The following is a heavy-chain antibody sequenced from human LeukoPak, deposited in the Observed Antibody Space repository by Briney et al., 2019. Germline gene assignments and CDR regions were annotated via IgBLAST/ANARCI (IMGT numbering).Heavy chain of an antibody. V-gene: IGHV4-39*07. CDR2: IYYSGST. Sequence: PSETLSLTCTVSGGSISSSSYYWGWIRQPPGKGLEWIGSIYYSGSTYYNPSLKSRVTISVDTSKNQFSLKLSSVTAADTAVYYCARGLTYYDILTGYYPSLILPYMDVWGKGTTVTVSS. CDR3: ARGLTYYDILTGYYPSLILPYMDV. CDR1: GGSISSSSYY. J-gene: IGHJ6*03. D-gene: IGHD3-9*01.